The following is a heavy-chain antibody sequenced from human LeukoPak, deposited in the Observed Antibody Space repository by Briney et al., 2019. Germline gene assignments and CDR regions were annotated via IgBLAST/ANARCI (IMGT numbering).Heavy chain of an antibody. D-gene: IGHD1-26*01. CDR2: KIPMFGTA. Sequence: ASVRVSCKASGGTFNRYAISWVRQAPGQRVERMGGKIPMFGTANYPQQFRGRLTIPADIPTSTVYMELSSLRSEDTAVYYCAREDDTGRYMGDDAFDIWGQGTMVTVSS. V-gene: IGHV1-69*06. CDR3: AREDDTGRYMGDDAFDI. CDR1: GGTFNRYA. J-gene: IGHJ3*02.